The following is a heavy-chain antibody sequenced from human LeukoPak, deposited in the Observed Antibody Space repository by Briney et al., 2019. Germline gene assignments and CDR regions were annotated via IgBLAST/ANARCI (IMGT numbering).Heavy chain of an antibody. CDR1: GGSISSYY. CDR3: ASSYYYDSSGYYYFDY. V-gene: IGHV4-59*08. J-gene: IGHJ4*02. D-gene: IGHD3-22*01. CDR2: IYYSGST. Sequence: PSETLSLTCTVPGGSISSYYWSWIRQPPGKGLEWIGYIYYSGSTNYNPSLKSRVTISVDTSKNQFSLKLSSVTAADTAVYYCASSYYYDSSGYYYFDYWGQGTLVTVSS.